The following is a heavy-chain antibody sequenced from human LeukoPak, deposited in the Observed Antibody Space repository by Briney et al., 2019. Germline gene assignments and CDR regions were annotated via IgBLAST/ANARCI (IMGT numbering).Heavy chain of an antibody. CDR1: GGTFSSYA. D-gene: IGHD3-22*01. CDR2: IIPIFGTA. V-gene: IGHV1-69*13. CDR3: ARDRADYYDRSGYSY. J-gene: IGHJ4*02. Sequence: SVKVSCKASGGTFSSYAISWVRQAPGQGLEWMGGIIPIFGTANYAQKFQGRVTITADESTSTAYMELSSLRSEDTSVYYCARDRADYYDRSGYSYWGQGALVTVSS.